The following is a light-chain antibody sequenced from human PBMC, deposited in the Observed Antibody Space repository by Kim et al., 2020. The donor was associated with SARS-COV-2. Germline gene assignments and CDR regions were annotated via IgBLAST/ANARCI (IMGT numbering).Light chain of an antibody. J-gene: IGKJ1*01. CDR1: QSVSSNY. CDR2: GAS. V-gene: IGKV3-20*01. Sequence: EIVLTQSPGTLSLSPGERATLSCRASQSVSSNYLAWYQQTPGQAPRILIYGASNRATGIPDRFSGSGSGTDFTLTISRQEPEDFAVYYCQQYGTSFGQGTKVDIK. CDR3: QQYGTS.